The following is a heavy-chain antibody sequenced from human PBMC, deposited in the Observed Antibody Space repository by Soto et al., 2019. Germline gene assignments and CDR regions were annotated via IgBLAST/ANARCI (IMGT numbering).Heavy chain of an antibody. Sequence: RGESLKISCKGSGYSFTSYWIGWVRQMPGKGLEWMGIIYPGDSDTRYSPSFQGQVTISADKSISTAYLQWSSLKASDTAMYYCARAEEAYDSSGSEYFQHWGQGTLVTVSS. V-gene: IGHV5-51*01. CDR2: IYPGDSDT. J-gene: IGHJ1*01. D-gene: IGHD3-22*01. CDR1: GYSFTSYW. CDR3: ARAEEAYDSSGSEYFQH.